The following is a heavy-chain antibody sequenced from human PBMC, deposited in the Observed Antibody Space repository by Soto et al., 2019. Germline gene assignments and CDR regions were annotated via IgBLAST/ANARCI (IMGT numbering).Heavy chain of an antibody. CDR1: GGSFSGYY. Sequence: SETLSLTCAVYGGSFSGYYCSWIRQPPGKGLEWIGEINHSGSTNYNPSLKSRVTISVDTSKNQFSLKLSSVTAADTAVYYCARGKGTTYYDFWSGYSIFDYWGQGTLVTVSS. D-gene: IGHD3-3*01. CDR2: INHSGST. J-gene: IGHJ4*02. V-gene: IGHV4-34*01. CDR3: ARGKGTTYYDFWSGYSIFDY.